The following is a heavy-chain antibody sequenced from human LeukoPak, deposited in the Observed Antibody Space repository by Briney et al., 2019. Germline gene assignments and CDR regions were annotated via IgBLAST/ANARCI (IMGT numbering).Heavy chain of an antibody. CDR1: GFTFSGYG. J-gene: IGHJ4*02. CDR2: IGSDGSNK. Sequence: GGSLRLSCVASGFTFSGYGMHWVRQAPGKGLEWVAIIGSDGSNKYYGVSVKGRFTISRDNSKNTLYLQMSSLRAEDTAVYYCAKNLARGTGGPLEYWGRGTLVTVSS. CDR3: AKNLARGTGGPLEY. D-gene: IGHD1-26*01. V-gene: IGHV3-30*02.